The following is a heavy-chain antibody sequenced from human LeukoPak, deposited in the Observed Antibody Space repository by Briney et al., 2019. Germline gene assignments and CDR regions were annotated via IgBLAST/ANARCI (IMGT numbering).Heavy chain of an antibody. V-gene: IGHV1-18*01. CDR2: ISAYNGNT. J-gene: IGHJ6*03. CDR1: RYTLTSYG. Sequence: GASVKVSRKASRYTLTSYGISWVRPAPGQGLEWMGWISAYNGNTNYAQKLQGRVTMTTDTSTSTAYMELRSLRSDDTAVYYCARALVPAAVYYYYYYMDVWGKGTTVTVSS. CDR3: ARALVPAAVYYYYYYMDV. D-gene: IGHD2-2*01.